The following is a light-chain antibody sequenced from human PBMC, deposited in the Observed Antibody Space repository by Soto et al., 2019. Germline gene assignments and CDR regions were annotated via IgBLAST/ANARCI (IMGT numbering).Light chain of an antibody. CDR2: RTS. CDR3: QWSGGSVS. Sequence: EIVLTQSPGTLSLSPGERATLSCRASQSVSSSYLAWYQQKPGQAPRLLIYRTSNRATGIPDRFSGSGSGTDFTLTISRLEPEDFAVYYCQWSGGSVSFGGGTKVE. CDR1: QSVSSSY. J-gene: IGKJ4*01. V-gene: IGKV3-20*01.